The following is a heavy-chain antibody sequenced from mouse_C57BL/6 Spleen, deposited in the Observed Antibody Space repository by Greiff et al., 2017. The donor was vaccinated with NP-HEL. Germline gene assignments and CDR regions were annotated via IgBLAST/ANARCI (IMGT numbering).Heavy chain of an antibody. Sequence: VQLQQSGPELVKPGASVKISCKASGYAFSSSWMNWVKQRPGKGLEWIGRIYPGDGDTNYNGKFKGKATLTADKSSSTAYMQLSSLTSEDSAVYFCARESTVASRGFAYWGQGTLVTVSA. J-gene: IGHJ3*01. CDR2: IYPGDGDT. CDR3: ARESTVASRGFAY. CDR1: GYAFSSSW. D-gene: IGHD1-1*01. V-gene: IGHV1-82*01.